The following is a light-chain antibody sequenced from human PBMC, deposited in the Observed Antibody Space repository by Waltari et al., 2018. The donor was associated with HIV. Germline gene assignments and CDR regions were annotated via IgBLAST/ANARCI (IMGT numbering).Light chain of an antibody. J-gene: IGKJ2*01. CDR2: WAS. CDR3: LQYFYTPHT. CDR1: QTIIYDHNRKNY. Sequence: DIMLTQSPDSLPVSLGERATINCTSSQTIIYDHNRKNYLAWYHHRPGQSPKLLIYWASSRESGVPGRFIGGVSGTDFTLTISNLQSDDVAIYYCLQYFYTPHTFGRGTKLEIK. V-gene: IGKV4-1*01.